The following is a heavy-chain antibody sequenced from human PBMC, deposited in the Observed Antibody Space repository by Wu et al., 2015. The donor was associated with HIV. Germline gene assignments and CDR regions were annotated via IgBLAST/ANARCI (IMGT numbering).Heavy chain of an antibody. V-gene: IGHV1-69*13. J-gene: IGHJ4*02. CDR2: IIPVFGAA. CDR3: ARTVIAASGSPYYFDY. CDR1: GGTFSSYA. D-gene: IGHD6-13*01. Sequence: QVQLVQSGAEVKKPGASVKVSCKASGGTFSSYAISWVRQDPGQGLEWMGEIIPVFGAANYAQKFQGRVTINADESPTTAYMELSSLRSDDTAVYYCARTVIAASGSPYYFDYWGQGTLVTVSS.